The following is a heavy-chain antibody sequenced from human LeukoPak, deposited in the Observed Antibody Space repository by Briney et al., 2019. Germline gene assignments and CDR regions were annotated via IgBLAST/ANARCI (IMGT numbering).Heavy chain of an antibody. V-gene: IGHV4-59*01. Sequence: SETLSLTCTVSGASIINYYWSWIRQRPGKGLEWIAYIFSIGETKYDPSLTNRVTISLHTSKKQLSLKVRSVTAADTAVYYCASLGGSGSWNFGYWGQGTLVIVSS. CDR3: ASLGGSGSWNFGY. J-gene: IGHJ4*02. CDR1: GASIINYY. D-gene: IGHD3-10*01. CDR2: IFSIGET.